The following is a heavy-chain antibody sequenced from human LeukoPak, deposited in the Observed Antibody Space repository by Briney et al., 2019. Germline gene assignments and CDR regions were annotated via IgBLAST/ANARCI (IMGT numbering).Heavy chain of an antibody. J-gene: IGHJ6*02. Sequence: GGSLRLSCAASGFTFSSYSMNWVRQAPGNGLEWVSYISSSSSYIYYADSVKGRFTISRDNAKNSLYLQMNSLRAEDTAVYYCARDGRAYGSGNYYGMDVWGQGTTVTVSS. CDR3: ARDGRAYGSGNYYGMDV. V-gene: IGHV3-21*01. D-gene: IGHD3-10*01. CDR2: ISSSSSYI. CDR1: GFTFSSYS.